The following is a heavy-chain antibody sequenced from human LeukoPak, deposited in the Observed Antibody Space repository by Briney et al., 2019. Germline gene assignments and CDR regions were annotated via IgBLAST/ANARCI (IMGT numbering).Heavy chain of an antibody. CDR1: GGSVSSGSYY. CDR2: ICYSGST. Sequence: PSETLSLTCTVSGGSVSSGSYYWSWIRQPPGKGLEWIGYICYSGSTNYNPSLKSRVTISVDTSKNQFSLKLSSVTAADTAVYYCARDEGYCSGGSCYSEAFDIWGQGTMVTVSS. V-gene: IGHV4-61*01. J-gene: IGHJ3*02. CDR3: ARDEGYCSGGSCYSEAFDI. D-gene: IGHD2-15*01.